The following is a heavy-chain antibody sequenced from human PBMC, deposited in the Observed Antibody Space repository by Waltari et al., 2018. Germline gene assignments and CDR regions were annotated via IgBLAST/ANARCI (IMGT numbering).Heavy chain of an antibody. D-gene: IGHD3-10*01. V-gene: IGHV4-34*01. CDR3: ARVGTMVRGVIVAYYYGMDV. CDR1: GGSFSGYY. J-gene: IGHJ6*02. Sequence: QVQLQQWGAGLLKPSETLSLTCAVYGGSFSGYYWSWIRQPPGTGLEWIGEINHSGSTNYNPSLKSRVTISVDTSKNQFSLKLSSVTAADTAVYYCARVGTMVRGVIVAYYYGMDVWGQGTTVTVSS. CDR2: INHSGST.